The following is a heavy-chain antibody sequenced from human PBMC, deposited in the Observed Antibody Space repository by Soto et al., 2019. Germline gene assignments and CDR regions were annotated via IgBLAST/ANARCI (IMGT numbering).Heavy chain of an antibody. J-gene: IGHJ5*02. CDR1: GFTFSMYG. Sequence: QVQLVESGGGVVQPGRSLRLSCAASGFTFSMYGMHWVRQAPGRGLEWVARISYDGNNQHYADSVKGRLTITRDHSKNLLYLQRNSLRAEDSAVYYWARDRMWHIGDVATRWFDPWGQGTLVSVSS. CDR3: ARDRMWHIGDVATRWFDP. V-gene: IGHV3-30*03. D-gene: IGHD2-15*01. CDR2: ISYDGNNQ.